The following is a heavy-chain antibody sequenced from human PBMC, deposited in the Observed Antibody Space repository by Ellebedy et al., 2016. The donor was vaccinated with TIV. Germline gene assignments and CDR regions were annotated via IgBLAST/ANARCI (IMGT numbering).Heavy chain of an antibody. J-gene: IGHJ6*02. CDR1: GLTFSDHW. Sequence: GGSLRLSCIVSGLTFSDHWMSWVRLAPGKGLEWVANIKQDGSEKQYVDSVKGRFTISRDNANKSLYLQMNSLRGEDTAIYYCARDGPQYGERRYYYAMDVWGQGTTVTVSS. CDR2: IKQDGSEK. CDR3: ARDGPQYGERRYYYAMDV. V-gene: IGHV3-7*03. D-gene: IGHD1-1*01.